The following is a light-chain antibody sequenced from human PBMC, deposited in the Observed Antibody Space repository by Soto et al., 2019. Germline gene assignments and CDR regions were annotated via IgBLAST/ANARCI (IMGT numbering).Light chain of an antibody. CDR1: LSDVGGYNY. CDR2: EVT. Sequence: QSALPQPASVSGSPGQSITLSCTGTLSDVGGYNYVSWYQQYPGKAPKLMIYEVTNRPSGVSNRFSGSKSRNTASLTISGLQAEDEADYYCSTYTSTNILLFGGGTKRTVL. J-gene: IGLJ2*01. CDR3: STYTSTNILL. V-gene: IGLV2-14*01.